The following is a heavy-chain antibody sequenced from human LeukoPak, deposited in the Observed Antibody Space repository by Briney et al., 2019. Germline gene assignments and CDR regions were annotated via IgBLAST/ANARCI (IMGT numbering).Heavy chain of an antibody. V-gene: IGHV3-15*01. CDR2: IKSKTDGGTT. D-gene: IGHD3-10*01. CDR3: TTAYYYGSGSPDH. J-gene: IGHJ4*02. Sequence: GGSLRLSCAASGFTFTNACMNWVRQAPGKGLEWVGHIKSKTDGGTTTYAAPVKGRFTISRDDSKDTLYLQMNNPKTEDTAVYYCTTAYYYGSGSPDHWGQGTLVTVSS. CDR1: GFTFTNAC.